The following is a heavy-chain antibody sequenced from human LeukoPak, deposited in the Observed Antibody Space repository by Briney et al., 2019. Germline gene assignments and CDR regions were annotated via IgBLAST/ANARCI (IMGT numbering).Heavy chain of an antibody. CDR2: MKHDGSAK. Sequence: GGSLRLSCVGSGFTFSTFWMAWVRQAPGKGLEWVANMKHDGSAKHYVDSVKGRFTISRDNAKNSLYLQMNSLRAEDTAVYYRARDVDGNLDYWGQGTLVTVSS. CDR3: ARDVDGNLDY. J-gene: IGHJ4*02. CDR1: GFTFSTFW. D-gene: IGHD1-14*01. V-gene: IGHV3-7*01.